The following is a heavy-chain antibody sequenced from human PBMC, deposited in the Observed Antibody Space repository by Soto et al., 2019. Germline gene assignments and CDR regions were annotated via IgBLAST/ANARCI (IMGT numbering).Heavy chain of an antibody. CDR2: IYYSGST. CDR3: ARHGNSNYRSPYYYYYYMDV. CDR1: GGSISSSSYY. D-gene: IGHD4-4*01. Sequence: SETLSLTCTVSGGSISSSSYYWGWIRQPPGKGLEWIGSIYYSGSTYYNPSLKSRVTISVDTSKNQFSLKLSSVTAADTAVYYCARHGNSNYRSPYYYYYYMDVWGKGTTVTVSS. J-gene: IGHJ6*03. V-gene: IGHV4-39*01.